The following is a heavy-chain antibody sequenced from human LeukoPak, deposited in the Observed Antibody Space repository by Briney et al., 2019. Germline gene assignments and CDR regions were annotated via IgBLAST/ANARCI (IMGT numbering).Heavy chain of an antibody. CDR3: AKTGVGYCTGGSCSAADY. CDR2: ISGSGGST. J-gene: IGHJ4*02. CDR1: GFTFSSYA. D-gene: IGHD2-15*01. Sequence: QSGGSLGLSCAASGFTFSSYAMSWVRQAPGKGLEWVSAISGSGGSTNYADSVKGRFTISRDNSKNTLYLQMNSLRAEDTAVFYCAKTGVGYCTGGSCSAADYWGQGTLVTVSS. V-gene: IGHV3-23*01.